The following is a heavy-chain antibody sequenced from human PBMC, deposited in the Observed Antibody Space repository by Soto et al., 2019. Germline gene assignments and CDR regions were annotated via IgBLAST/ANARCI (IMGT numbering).Heavy chain of an antibody. V-gene: IGHV1-18*01. CDR1: GYPFTNYA. CDR2: ISAYNGNT. Sequence: QVHLVQSGAEVKKPGASVKVSCKASGYPFTNYAFSWVRQAPGQGLEWLGWISAYNGNTNYGQKLQGRVTMTTDKSTSTGYMEVRSLRSDDTAVYYCATVGSGEAATAEPYWGQGTLVTVSS. D-gene: IGHD6-25*01. J-gene: IGHJ4*02. CDR3: ATVGSGEAATAEPY.